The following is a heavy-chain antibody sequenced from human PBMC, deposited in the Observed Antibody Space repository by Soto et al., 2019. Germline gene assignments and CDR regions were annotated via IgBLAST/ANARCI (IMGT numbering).Heavy chain of an antibody. V-gene: IGHV1-46*03. J-gene: IGHJ6*03. CDR3: ARGISGYDPDYYYYMDV. Sequence: SVKVSCKASGYTFTSYYMHWVRQATGQGLEWMGIINPSGGSTSYAQKFQGRVTMTRDTSTSTVYMELSSLRSEDTAVYYCARGISGYDPDYYYYMDVWGKGTTVTVS. D-gene: IGHD5-12*01. CDR1: GYTFTSYY. CDR2: INPSGGST.